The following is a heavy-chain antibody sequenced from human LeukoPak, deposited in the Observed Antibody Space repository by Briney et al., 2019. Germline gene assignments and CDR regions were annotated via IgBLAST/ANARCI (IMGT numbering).Heavy chain of an antibody. CDR3: AKVSTHPYYYYGMDV. Sequence: PGGSLRLSCAASGFTVSSNYMSWVRQAPGKGLEWVSGISWNSGSIGYADSVKGRFTISRDNAKNSLYLQMNSLRAEDTALYYCAKVSTHPYYYYGMDVWGQGTTVTVSS. CDR1: GFTVSSNY. D-gene: IGHD3-16*02. V-gene: IGHV3-9*01. CDR2: ISWNSGSI. J-gene: IGHJ6*02.